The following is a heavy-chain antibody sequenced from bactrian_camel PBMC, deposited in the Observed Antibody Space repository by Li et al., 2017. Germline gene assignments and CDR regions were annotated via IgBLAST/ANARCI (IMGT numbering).Heavy chain of an antibody. CDR3: AKDISTSPQVVAVSAADL. CDR2: IYTGGGST. Sequence: HVQLVESGGGLVQPGGSLRLSCAASGFTFSSYYMSWVRQAPGKGLEWVSSIYTGGGSTYYADSVEGRFTFSKDNAKNTLYLQLNSLKTEDTAMYYCAKDISTSPQVVAVSAADLWGQGTQVTVS. V-gene: IGHV3-2*01. CDR1: GFTFSSYY. D-gene: IGHD1*01. J-gene: IGHJ4*01.